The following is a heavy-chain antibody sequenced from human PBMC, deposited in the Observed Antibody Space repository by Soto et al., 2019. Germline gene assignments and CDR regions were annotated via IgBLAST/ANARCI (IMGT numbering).Heavy chain of an antibody. CDR1: GGTFSSYA. D-gene: IGHD3-10*01. Sequence: QVQLVQSGAEVKKPGSSVKVSCKASGGTFSSYAISWVRQAPGQGLEWMGGIIPIFGTANYAQKFQGRVTITADESTSTXXMELSSLRSEDTAVYYCARDGVRGVMSRFYYGMDVWGQGTTVTVSS. CDR3: ARDGVRGVMSRFYYGMDV. CDR2: IIPIFGTA. V-gene: IGHV1-69*12. J-gene: IGHJ6*02.